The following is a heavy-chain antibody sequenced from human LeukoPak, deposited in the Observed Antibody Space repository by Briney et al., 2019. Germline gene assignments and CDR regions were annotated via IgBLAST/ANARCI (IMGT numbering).Heavy chain of an antibody. V-gene: IGHV3-7*03. J-gene: IGHJ4*02. CDR1: GFTFSTYW. D-gene: IGHD3-3*01. CDR3: AKEYDFWSGYPLDY. CDR2: INQDGSDK. Sequence: GGSLRLSCAASGFTFSTYWMSWVRQAPGKGLEWVANINQDGSDKYYVDSVKGRFSISRDNAKNSLYLQMNSLRAEDTAVYYCAKEYDFWSGYPLDYWGQGTLVTVSS.